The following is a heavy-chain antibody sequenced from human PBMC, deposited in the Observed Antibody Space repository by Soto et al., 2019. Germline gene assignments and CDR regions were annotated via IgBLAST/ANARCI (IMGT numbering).Heavy chain of an antibody. Sequence: ESGGGVVQPGRSLRLSCAASGFTFSRYAMHWVRQAPGKGLEWVAVISSDGSNKYYADSVKGRFTISRDNSKNTVYLRMNSLRVEDTAVFYCARDIGGYCSRTSCSPFDYWGQGTLVSVSS. CDR2: ISSDGSNK. D-gene: IGHD2-2*01. CDR1: GFTFSRYA. CDR3: ARDIGGYCSRTSCSPFDY. V-gene: IGHV3-30*03. J-gene: IGHJ4*02.